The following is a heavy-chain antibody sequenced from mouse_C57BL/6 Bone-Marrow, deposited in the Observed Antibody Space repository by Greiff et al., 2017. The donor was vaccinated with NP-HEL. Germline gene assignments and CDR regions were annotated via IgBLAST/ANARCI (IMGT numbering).Heavy chain of an antibody. CDR2: IYPGDGDT. D-gene: IGHD4-1*01. V-gene: IGHV1-82*01. CDR3: ARWGGTGAMDY. CDR1: GYAFSSSW. Sequence: VQGVESGPELVKPGASVKISCKASGYAFSSSWMNWVKQRPGKGLEWIGRIYPGDGDTNYNGKFKGKATLTADKSSSTAYMQLSSLTSEDSAVYFCARWGGTGAMDYWGQGTSVTVSS. J-gene: IGHJ4*01.